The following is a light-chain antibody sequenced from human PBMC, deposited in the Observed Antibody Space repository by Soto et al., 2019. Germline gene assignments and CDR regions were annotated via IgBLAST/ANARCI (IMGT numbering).Light chain of an antibody. CDR3: AAWDNSLVGGPA. Sequence: QSVLPQPPSASGTPGQRVTISCSGSNSNIGSKYVYWYQQLPGTAPKLLLYRNNQRPSGVPDRFSGSKSGTSASLAISGLRSEDEADYYCAAWDNSLVGGPAFGGGTKLTVL. J-gene: IGLJ2*01. CDR1: NSNIGSKY. CDR2: RNN. V-gene: IGLV1-47*01.